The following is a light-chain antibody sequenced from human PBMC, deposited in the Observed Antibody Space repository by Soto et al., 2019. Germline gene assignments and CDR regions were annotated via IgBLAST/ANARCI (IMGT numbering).Light chain of an antibody. V-gene: IGKV1-9*01. CDR2: DAS. CDR3: QQLNIYPLT. CDR1: HGISSY. J-gene: IGKJ4*01. Sequence: DVKLNQSASFLSASVRDRVTITCRASHGISSYLGWYQQKPGKAPQLLMYDASTLQSGVPSRFSGSGSGTEFTLTISSLQPEDLATYYCQQLNIYPLTFGGGTKVAIK.